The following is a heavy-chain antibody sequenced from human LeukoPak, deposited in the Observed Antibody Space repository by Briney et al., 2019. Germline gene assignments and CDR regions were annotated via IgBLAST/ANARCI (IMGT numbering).Heavy chain of an antibody. Sequence: SETLSLTCTVSGGSISGYFWAWIRRPAGKGLEWIGRIYSSGSTNYNLSLKSRVTISVDTSKNQFSLNLNSVTAADTAFYYCASDRIWFGESTNEYWGQGTLVTVSS. D-gene: IGHD3-10*01. CDR3: ASDRIWFGESTNEY. CDR1: GGSISGYF. V-gene: IGHV4-4*07. J-gene: IGHJ4*02. CDR2: IYSSGST.